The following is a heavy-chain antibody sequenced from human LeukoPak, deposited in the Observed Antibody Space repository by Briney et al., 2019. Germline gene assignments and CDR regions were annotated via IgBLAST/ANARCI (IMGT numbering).Heavy chain of an antibody. D-gene: IGHD5-18*01. CDR3: AASTKHTAMVDY. V-gene: IGHV3-53*01. J-gene: IGHJ4*02. Sequence: PGGSLRLSCVGSGFTVSSSFMSWVRQAPGKGLEWVSNLYNDAFDSATHYADSVKGRFTISRDNAKNSLYLQMNSLRAEDTAVYYCAASTKHTAMVDYWGQGTLVTVSS. CDR2: LYNDAFDSAT. CDR1: GFTVSSSF.